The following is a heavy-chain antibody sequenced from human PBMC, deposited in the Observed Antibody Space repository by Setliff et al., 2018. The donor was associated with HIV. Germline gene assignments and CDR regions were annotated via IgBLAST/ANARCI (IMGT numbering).Heavy chain of an antibody. CDR3: ATLHDFGDYGDF. V-gene: IGHV1-69-2*01. J-gene: IGHJ4*02. CDR2: VDPADGET. CDR1: GYTFSDYY. Sequence: ASVKVSCKSSGYTFSDYYIHWVQQAPGKGLEWMGRVDPADGETRYAEKFQGRVTISADTSTDTVYMQLTSLRSDDTAVYFCATLHDFGDYGDFWGQGTLVTVSS. D-gene: IGHD4-17*01.